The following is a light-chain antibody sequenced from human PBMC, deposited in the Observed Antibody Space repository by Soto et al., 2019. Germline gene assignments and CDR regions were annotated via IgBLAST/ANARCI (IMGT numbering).Light chain of an antibody. Sequence: DIQMTQSPSSLSASVGDRVTITCRASQSISSYLNWYQQKPGKAPKLLIYAASSLQSGVPSRFSGSRSGTDFTLTISSLQPEDFATYYCQQSYSPLWTFGQGTKVEIK. CDR2: AAS. V-gene: IGKV1-39*01. CDR3: QQSYSPLWT. CDR1: QSISSY. J-gene: IGKJ1*01.